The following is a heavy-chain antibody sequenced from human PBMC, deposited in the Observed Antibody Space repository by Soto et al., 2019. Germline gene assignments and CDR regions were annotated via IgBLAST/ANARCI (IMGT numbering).Heavy chain of an antibody. V-gene: IGHV4-30-2*01. CDR3: ARHRGSGNRFYYYYGVDV. Sequence: SETLSLTCAVSGGSISSGGYSWSWIRQPPGKGLEWIGYMYHSGSTYYNPSLKSRVTISIDRSKNQFSLMLTSVTAADTAVYYCARHRGSGNRFYYYYGVDVWGQGTTVTVSS. J-gene: IGHJ6*02. CDR2: MYHSGST. CDR1: GGSISSGGYS. D-gene: IGHD2-15*01.